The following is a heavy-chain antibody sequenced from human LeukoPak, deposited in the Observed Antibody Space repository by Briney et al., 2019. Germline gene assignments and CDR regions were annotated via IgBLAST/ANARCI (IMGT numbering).Heavy chain of an antibody. CDR2: IYYSGST. CDR3: ARAYSNYGYYFDY. D-gene: IGHD4-11*01. J-gene: IGHJ4*02. Sequence: SDTLSLTCTVSGGSISSYYWSWIRQPPGKGLEWIGYIYYSGSTNYNPSLKSRVTISVDTSKNQFSLKLSSVTAADTAVYYCARAYSNYGYYFDYWGQGTLVTVSS. CDR1: GGSISSYY. V-gene: IGHV4-59*01.